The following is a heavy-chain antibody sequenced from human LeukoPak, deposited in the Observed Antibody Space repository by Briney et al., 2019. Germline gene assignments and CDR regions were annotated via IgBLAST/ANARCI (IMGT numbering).Heavy chain of an antibody. Sequence: GGSLRLSCTASGFAFSTYGMNWVRQAPGKGLEWVSYISSSNTIYYADSVKGRFTISRDNAKNSLYLQMTSLRAEDTAVYYCARALTTLTYEGYWGQGTLVTVSS. D-gene: IGHD1-1*01. V-gene: IGHV3-48*01. CDR1: GFAFSTYG. J-gene: IGHJ4*02. CDR2: ISSSNTI. CDR3: ARALTTLTYEGY.